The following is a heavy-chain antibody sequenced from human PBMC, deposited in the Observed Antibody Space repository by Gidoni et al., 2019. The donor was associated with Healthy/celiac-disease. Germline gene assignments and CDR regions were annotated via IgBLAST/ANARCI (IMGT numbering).Heavy chain of an antibody. D-gene: IGHD3-22*01. CDR3: AREGIDYYDSSGSQYYYGMDV. Sequence: EVQLVETGGGLIQPGGSLRLSCAASGFTVSSNYMSWVRQAPGKGLEWVSVIYSGGSTYYADSVKCRFTISRDNSKNTLYLQMNSLRAEDTAVYYCAREGIDYYDSSGSQYYYGMDVWGQGTTVTVSS. CDR2: IYSGGST. J-gene: IGHJ6*02. CDR1: GFTVSSNY. V-gene: IGHV3-53*02.